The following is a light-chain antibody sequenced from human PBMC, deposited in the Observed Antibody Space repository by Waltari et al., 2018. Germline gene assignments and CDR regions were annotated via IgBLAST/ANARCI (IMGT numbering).Light chain of an antibody. CDR1: QSVLYSSNNKNY. CDR3: QQYYNTPST. Sequence: DIVMTQSPDSLAVSLGERATFNCTSSQSVLYSSNNKNYLAWYQQTPGQPPKLLISWASIRESGVPDRVSGSGSGTDFTLTSNSLQAEDVAVYYCQQYYNTPSTFGPGTKVDIK. J-gene: IGKJ3*01. V-gene: IGKV4-1*01. CDR2: WAS.